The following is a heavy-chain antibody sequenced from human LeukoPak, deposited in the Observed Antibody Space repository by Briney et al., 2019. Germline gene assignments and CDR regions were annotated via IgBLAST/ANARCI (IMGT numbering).Heavy chain of an antibody. CDR1: GGSFSGYY. D-gene: IGHD6-19*01. CDR2: INHSGST. J-gene: IGHJ4*02. Sequence: SETLSLTCAVYGGSFSGYYWSWIRQPPGKGLEWIGEINHSGSTNYNPSLKSRVTISVDTSKNQFSLKLSSVTAADTAVYYCAREPYSSGWYVWGVVDYWGQGTLVTVSS. CDR3: AREPYSSGWYVWGVVDY. V-gene: IGHV4-34*01.